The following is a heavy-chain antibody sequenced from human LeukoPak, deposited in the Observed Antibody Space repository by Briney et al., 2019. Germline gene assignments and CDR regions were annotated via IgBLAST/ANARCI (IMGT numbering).Heavy chain of an antibody. CDR2: ISSSGSTI. CDR1: GFTFSDYY. Sequence: GGSLRLSCAASGFTFSDYYMSWIRQAPGKGLEWVSYISSSGSTIYYADSVKGRFTISRDNAKNSLYLQMNSLRAEDTAVYYCARGRQRFLAGSSPYYYMDVWGKGTTVTVSS. D-gene: IGHD3-3*01. CDR3: ARGRQRFLAGSSPYYYMDV. J-gene: IGHJ6*03. V-gene: IGHV3-11*01.